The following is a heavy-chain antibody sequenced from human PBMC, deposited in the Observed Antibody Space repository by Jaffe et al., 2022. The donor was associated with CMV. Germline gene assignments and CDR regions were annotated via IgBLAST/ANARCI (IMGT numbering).Heavy chain of an antibody. CDR2: VFYTGSS. D-gene: IGHD5-18*01. CDR1: GDSISRGDWY. V-gene: IGHV4-31*03. CDR3: AREKRGGRQLWPLTD. J-gene: IGHJ4*02. Sequence: QVQLQESGPGLVKPSQTLSLTCTVSGDSISRGDWYWSWVRHLPGKGLEWIGYVFYTGSSYSNPSLKSRVTISVDTSRNQFSLELRSVTAADTALYYCAREKRGGRQLWPLTDWGQGTLVTVSS.